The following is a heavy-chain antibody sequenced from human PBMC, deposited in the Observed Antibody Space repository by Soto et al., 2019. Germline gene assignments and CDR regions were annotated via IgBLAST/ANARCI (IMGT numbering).Heavy chain of an antibody. V-gene: IGHV2-5*02. CDR3: APRQNPWNAGSDWFDP. D-gene: IGHD1-1*01. CDR2: IYWDDDK. J-gene: IGHJ5*02. Sequence: QITLKESGPTLVKPTQTLTLTCTFSGFSLSTSGVGVGWIRQPPGKALEWLALIYWDDDKRYSPSLKSRLTLPKDTSKSQVVLTITTTDPVDTATYYCAPRQNPWNAGSDWFDPWGQGTLVTVSS. CDR1: GFSLSTSGVG.